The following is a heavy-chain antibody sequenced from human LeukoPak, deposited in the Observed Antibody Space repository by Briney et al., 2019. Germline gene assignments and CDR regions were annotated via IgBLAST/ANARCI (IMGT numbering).Heavy chain of an antibody. V-gene: IGHV4-59*01. CDR2: IYYSGST. CDR3: ARDASLFDP. Sequence: SETLSLTCAVYGGSFSGYYWSWIRQPPGKGLEWIGYIYYSGSTNYNPSLKSRVTISVDTSKNQFSLKLSSVTAADTAVYYCARDASLFDPWGQGTLVTVSS. CDR1: GGSFSGYY. J-gene: IGHJ5*02. D-gene: IGHD3-16*01.